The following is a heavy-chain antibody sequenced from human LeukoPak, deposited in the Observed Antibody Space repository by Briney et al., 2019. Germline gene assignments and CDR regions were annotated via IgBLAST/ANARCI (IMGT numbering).Heavy chain of an antibody. D-gene: IGHD2-2*01. J-gene: IGHJ5*02. V-gene: IGHV4-38-2*01. CDR3: ARGFDIVVVPAYNWFDP. CDR2: IYHSGST. Sequence: SETLSLTCAVSGYSISSGCYWGWIPQPPGKGLEWIGSIYHSGSTYYNPSLKSRVTISVDTSKNHFSLKLRSVTAAAKAVYYCARGFDIVVVPAYNWFDPWGQGTLVTVSS. CDR1: GYSISSGCY.